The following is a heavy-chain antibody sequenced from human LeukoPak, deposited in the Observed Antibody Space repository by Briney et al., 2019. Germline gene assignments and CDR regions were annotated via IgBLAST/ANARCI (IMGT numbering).Heavy chain of an antibody. CDR3: AKGSSSSRPYYLEY. V-gene: IGHV3-23*01. CDR1: GFTFSSYA. D-gene: IGHD6-6*01. CDR2: ITDSGGST. J-gene: IGHJ4*02. Sequence: PGGSLRLSCAASGFTFSSYAMSWVRQAPGKGMEWVSAITDSGGSTYYADSVKGRFTISRDNSKNTLYLHMDSLRAEDTAVYYCAKGSSSSRPYYLEYWGRGTLVTVSS.